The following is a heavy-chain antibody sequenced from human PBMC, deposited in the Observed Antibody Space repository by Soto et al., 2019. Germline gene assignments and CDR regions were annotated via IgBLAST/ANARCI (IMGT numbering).Heavy chain of an antibody. D-gene: IGHD6-25*01. V-gene: IGHV1-69*01. CDR2: IMPVFHTT. Sequence: QVQLVQSGAEVKTPGSSVKVSCQASGGTFNNFAFTWVRQAPGQGLEWLGGIMPVFHTTNIAQTFQDRITVTADDFTTTVYMEMTSLRYDDTAVYYCATATISPVSATLYHYGMDVWGQGTTVTVSS. J-gene: IGHJ6*02. CDR3: ATATISPVSATLYHYGMDV. CDR1: GGTFNNFA.